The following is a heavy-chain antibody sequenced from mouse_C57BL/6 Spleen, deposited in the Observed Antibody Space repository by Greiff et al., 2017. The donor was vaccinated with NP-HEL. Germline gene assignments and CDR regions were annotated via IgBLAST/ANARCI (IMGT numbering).Heavy chain of an antibody. J-gene: IGHJ1*03. D-gene: IGHD1-1*01. Sequence: VQLQQSGAELVKPGASVKISCKASGYAFSSYWMNWVKQRPGKGLEWIGQIYPGDGDTNYNGKFKGKATLTADKSSSTAYMQLSSLTSEDSAVYFCARSLITTVDFDVWGTGTTVTVSS. CDR1: GYAFSSYW. CDR3: ARSLITTVDFDV. CDR2: IYPGDGDT. V-gene: IGHV1-80*01.